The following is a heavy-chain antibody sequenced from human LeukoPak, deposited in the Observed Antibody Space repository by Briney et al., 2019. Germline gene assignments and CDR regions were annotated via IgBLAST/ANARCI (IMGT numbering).Heavy chain of an antibody. CDR3: ATYYYVNTGLI. Sequence: GGSLRLSCAASGLTFSYYWMSWVRQAPGKGLEWVANINQDGSEKYYVDSVKGRFTISRDNAKNSLYLQMNSLRAEDAAVYYCATYYYVNTGLIWGQGTLVTVSS. CDR1: GLTFSYYW. J-gene: IGHJ4*02. D-gene: IGHD3-10*02. CDR2: INQDGSEK. V-gene: IGHV3-7*01.